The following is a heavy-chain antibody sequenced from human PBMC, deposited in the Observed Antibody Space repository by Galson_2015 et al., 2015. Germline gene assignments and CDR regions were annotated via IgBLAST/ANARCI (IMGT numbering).Heavy chain of an antibody. D-gene: IGHD4-11*01. CDR1: GFTFDDYA. J-gene: IGHJ3*02. CDR2: ISRNSNNI. CDR3: AKGTTLTLIDAFDI. V-gene: IGHV3-9*01. Sequence: SLRHSCAASGFTFDDYAMHWVRQAPGKGLEWVSGISRNSNNIGYADSVKDRFTISRDNAKNRLYLQMNSLSTEDTALYYCAKGTTLTLIDAFDIRGQGTVVTVSS.